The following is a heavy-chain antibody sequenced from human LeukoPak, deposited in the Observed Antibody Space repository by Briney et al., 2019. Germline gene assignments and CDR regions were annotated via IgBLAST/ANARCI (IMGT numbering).Heavy chain of an antibody. J-gene: IGHJ4*02. CDR1: GFTFSSYA. D-gene: IGHD4-17*01. CDR3: ARDKATVTTLRGPLDY. CDR2: ISYDGSNK. Sequence: GGSLRLSCAASGFTFSSYAMHWVRQAPGKGLEWVAVISYDGSNKYYADSVKGRFTISRDNSKNTLYLQMNSLRAEDTAVYYCARDKATVTTLRGPLDYWGQGTLVAVSS. V-gene: IGHV3-30-3*01.